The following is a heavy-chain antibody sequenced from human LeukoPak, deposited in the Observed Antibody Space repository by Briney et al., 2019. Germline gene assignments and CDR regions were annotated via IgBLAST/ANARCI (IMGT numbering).Heavy chain of an antibody. CDR1: GYTFTNYD. D-gene: IGHD6-13*01. CDR2: MNPNSGNT. Sequence: GASVSVSCKASGYTFTNYDINWVRQASGQGLEWMGWMNPNSGNTGSAQKFQGRVTMTSNNSISTAYMELSSLRSDDTAVYYCARGLRREQQLLRAFDYWGQGTPVTVSS. V-gene: IGHV1-8*01. J-gene: IGHJ4*02. CDR3: ARGLRREQQLLRAFDY.